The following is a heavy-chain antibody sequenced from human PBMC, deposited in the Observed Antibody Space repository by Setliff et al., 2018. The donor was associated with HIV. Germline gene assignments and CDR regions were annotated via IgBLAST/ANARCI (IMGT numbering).Heavy chain of an antibody. J-gene: IGHJ4*02. CDR2: IKQDGSDK. D-gene: IGHD3-10*01. V-gene: IGHV3-7*03. CDR3: ARDIKKWFGEGDYFDY. CDR1: GFTFSNYW. Sequence: GGSLRLSCAASGFTFSNYWMSWVRQAPGKGLEWVANIKQDGSDKYYLDSMRGRFTISRDNAKNSLYLQMNSLTAEDTAMYHCARDIKKWFGEGDYFDYWGQGTLVTVSS.